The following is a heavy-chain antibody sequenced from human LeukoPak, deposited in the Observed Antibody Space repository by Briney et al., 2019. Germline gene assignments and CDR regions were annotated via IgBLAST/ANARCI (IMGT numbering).Heavy chain of an antibody. CDR2: ISSSSSYI. Sequence: GGSLRLSCAASGFTFSSYSMNWVRQAPGKGLEWVSSISSSSSYIYYADSVKGRFTISRDNAKNSLYLQMNSLRAEDTAVYYCARKAGYCSGGSCYLSYDYYYGMDGWGQGTTVTVSS. J-gene: IGHJ6*02. CDR1: GFTFSSYS. V-gene: IGHV3-21*01. D-gene: IGHD2-15*01. CDR3: ARKAGYCSGGSCYLSYDYYYGMDG.